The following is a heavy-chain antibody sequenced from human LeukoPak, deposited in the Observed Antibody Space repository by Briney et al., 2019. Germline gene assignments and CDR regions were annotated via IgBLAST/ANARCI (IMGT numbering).Heavy chain of an antibody. CDR1: GYTFTSYG. CDR3: ARSRSYSSSWYSDFDY. Sequence: ASVKVSCKASGYTFTSYGISWVRQAPGQGLEWMGWISAYNGNTNYAQKLQGRVTMTTDTSTSTAYMELRSLRSDDTAVYYCARSRSYSSSWYSDFDYWGREPWSPSPQ. CDR2: ISAYNGNT. J-gene: IGHJ4*02. V-gene: IGHV1-18*01. D-gene: IGHD6-13*01.